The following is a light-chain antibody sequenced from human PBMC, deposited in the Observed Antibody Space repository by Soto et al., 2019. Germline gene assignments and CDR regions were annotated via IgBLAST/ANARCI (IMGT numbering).Light chain of an antibody. J-gene: IGKJ1*01. CDR2: GAS. CDR1: QSVSSGF. Sequence: EIVLTQSPGTLSLPPGERATLSCRASQSVSSGFLAWYQQKPGQAPRLLIYGASNRATGIPDRFSGSGSGTDFTLTISRLEPEDFAVYYCQQYVTSPWAFGQGTKVDIK. CDR3: QQYVTSPWA. V-gene: IGKV3-20*01.